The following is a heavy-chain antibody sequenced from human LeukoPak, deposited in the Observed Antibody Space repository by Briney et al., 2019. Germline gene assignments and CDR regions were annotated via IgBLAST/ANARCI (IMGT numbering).Heavy chain of an antibody. Sequence: ASVKVSCKAAGYTFTTYYMHWVRQAPGQGLEWMGTINPSGGSTSYAQKFQGRVTMTRDTSTSTVYMELSSLRSEDTTVYYCARGGRGEGTGTTRVAFDIWGQGTMVTVSS. CDR3: ARGGRGEGTGTTRVAFDI. J-gene: IGHJ3*02. CDR2: INPSGGST. V-gene: IGHV1-46*01. D-gene: IGHD1-1*01. CDR1: GYTFTTYY.